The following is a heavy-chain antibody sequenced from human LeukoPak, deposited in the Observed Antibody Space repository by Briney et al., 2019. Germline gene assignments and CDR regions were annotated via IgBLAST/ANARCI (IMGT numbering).Heavy chain of an antibody. J-gene: IGHJ4*02. Sequence: GGSLRLSCAASGFTFSSYAMSWVRQAPGKGLEWVSVISGSGGSTYYADSVKGRFTISRDNSKNTLYLQMNSLRAEDTAVYYCAKDRAITMVRGVIADFDYWGQGTLSPSPQ. CDR3: AKDRAITMVRGVIADFDY. D-gene: IGHD3-10*01. CDR2: ISGSGGST. CDR1: GFTFSSYA. V-gene: IGHV3-23*01.